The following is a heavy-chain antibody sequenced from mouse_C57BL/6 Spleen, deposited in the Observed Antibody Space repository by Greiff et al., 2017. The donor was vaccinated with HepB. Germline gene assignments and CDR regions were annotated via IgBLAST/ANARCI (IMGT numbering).Heavy chain of an antibody. CDR1: GFTFSDYG. V-gene: IGHV5-17*01. CDR2: ISSGSSTI. J-gene: IGHJ3*01. D-gene: IGHD4-1*01. Sequence: EVMLVESGGGLVKPGGSLKLSCAASGFTFSDYGMHWVRQAPEKGLEWVAYISSGSSTIYYADTVKGRFTISRDNAKKTLFLQMTSLRSEDTAMYYCARPGTKSWFAYWGQGTLVTVSA. CDR3: ARPGTKSWFAY.